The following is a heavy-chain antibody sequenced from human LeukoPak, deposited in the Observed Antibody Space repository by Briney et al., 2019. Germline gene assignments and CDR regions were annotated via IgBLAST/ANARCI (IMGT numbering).Heavy chain of an antibody. V-gene: IGHV3-30*18. Sequence: GGSLRLSCAASGFTFTNYAMNWVRQAPGKGLEWVAVISYDGSNKYYADSVKGRFTISRDNSKNTLYLQMNSLRAEDTAVYYCAKDRSTYYYDSSGYYPDAFDIWGQGTMVTVSS. D-gene: IGHD3-22*01. J-gene: IGHJ3*02. CDR3: AKDRSTYYYDSSGYYPDAFDI. CDR1: GFTFTNYA. CDR2: ISYDGSNK.